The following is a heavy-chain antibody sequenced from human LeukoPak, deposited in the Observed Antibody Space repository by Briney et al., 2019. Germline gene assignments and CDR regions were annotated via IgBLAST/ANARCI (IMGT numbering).Heavy chain of an antibody. CDR3: AKDAFDI. CDR2: ISYDGSNK. CDR1: GLSFSSYT. V-gene: IGHV3-30*18. J-gene: IGHJ3*02. Sequence: GGSLRLSCAPSGLSFSSYTIHWVRQAPGKGLEWVAVISYDGSNKYYADSVKGRFTISRDNSKNTLYLQMNSLRAEDTAVYYCAKDAFDIWGQGTMVTVSS.